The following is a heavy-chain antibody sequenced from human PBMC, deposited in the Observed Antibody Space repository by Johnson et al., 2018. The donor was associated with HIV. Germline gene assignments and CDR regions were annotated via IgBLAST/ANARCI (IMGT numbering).Heavy chain of an antibody. CDR2: ISWASENI. V-gene: IGHV3-9*01. CDR1: GFTFGDYA. J-gene: IGHJ3*02. CDR3: VKARGGYWGDDFDI. Sequence: VQLVESGGGLVQPGRSLRLSCVASGFTFGDYAMHWVRQVPGKGLEWVSGISWASENIAYADSVTGRFTISRDNSKNTLYVEMDSLRAEDTAVYYCVKARGGYWGDDFDIWGQGTMVTVSS. D-gene: IGHD2-8*02.